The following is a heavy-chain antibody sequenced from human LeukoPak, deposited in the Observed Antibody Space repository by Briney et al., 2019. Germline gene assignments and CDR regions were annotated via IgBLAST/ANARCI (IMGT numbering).Heavy chain of an antibody. CDR2: ISSSSSYI. D-gene: IGHD6-19*01. CDR3: ARAEQWLDPAYYFDY. CDR1: GFTFSSYS. Sequence: PGGSLRLSCAASGFTFSSYSMNWVRQAPGKGLEWVSSISSSSSYIYYADSVRGRFTISRDNAKKSLYRQMNSLRAEDTAVYYCARAEQWLDPAYYFDYWGQGTLVTVSS. V-gene: IGHV3-21*01. J-gene: IGHJ4*02.